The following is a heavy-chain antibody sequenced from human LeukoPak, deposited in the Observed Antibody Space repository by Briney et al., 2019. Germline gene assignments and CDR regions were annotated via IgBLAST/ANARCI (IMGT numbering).Heavy chain of an antibody. V-gene: IGHV3-53*01. J-gene: IGHJ4*02. CDR2: IYSGGST. D-gene: IGHD1-26*01. CDR3: ARDRKVGATEYDY. CDR1: GFTVSSNY. Sequence: GGSLRLSCAASGFTVSSNYMSWARQAPGKGLEWVSVIYSGGSTYYADSVKGRFTISRDNSKNTLYLQMNSLRAEDTAVYYCARDRKVGATEYDYWGQGALVTVSS.